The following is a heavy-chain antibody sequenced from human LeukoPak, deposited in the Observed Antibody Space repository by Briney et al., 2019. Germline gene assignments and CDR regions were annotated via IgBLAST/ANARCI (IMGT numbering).Heavy chain of an antibody. CDR1: VDSISSYY. V-gene: IGHV4-59*01. CDR3: ARVSAAAGRGFDS. Sequence: PSETLSLTCTVSVDSISSYYWSWIRQPPGKGLEWIGYIYYSGSTNYNPSLKSRVTISVDTSKNQFSLKLSSVTAADTAVYYCARVSAAAGRGFDSWGQGTLVTVSS. D-gene: IGHD6-13*01. J-gene: IGHJ4*02. CDR2: IYYSGST.